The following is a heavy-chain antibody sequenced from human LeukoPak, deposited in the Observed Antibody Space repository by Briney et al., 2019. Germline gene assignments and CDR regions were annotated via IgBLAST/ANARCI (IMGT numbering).Heavy chain of an antibody. Sequence: PGGSLRLSCAASGFTFSSYSMNWVRQAPGKGLEWVSGIGPSGANTYYADSVKGRFTISRDNSKNTLYLQMNSLRAEDTAVYYCAKDAGYFADYYYMDVWGKGTTVTVSS. V-gene: IGHV3-23*01. CDR1: GFTFSSYS. J-gene: IGHJ6*03. CDR3: AKDAGYFADYYYMDV. CDR2: IGPSGANT. D-gene: IGHD2/OR15-2a*01.